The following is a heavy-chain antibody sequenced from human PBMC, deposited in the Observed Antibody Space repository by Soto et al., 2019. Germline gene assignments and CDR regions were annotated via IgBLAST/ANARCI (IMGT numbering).Heavy chain of an antibody. CDR3: ARDFRGYSSSSPAFDI. D-gene: IGHD6-6*01. J-gene: IGHJ3*02. Sequence: ASVKVSCKASRYTFTSYGISWVRQAPGQGLEWMGWISAYNGNTNYAQKLQGRVTMTTDTSTSTAYMELRSLRSDDTAVYYCARDFRGYSSSSPAFDIWGQGTMVTVSS. CDR1: RYTFTSYG. V-gene: IGHV1-18*01. CDR2: ISAYNGNT.